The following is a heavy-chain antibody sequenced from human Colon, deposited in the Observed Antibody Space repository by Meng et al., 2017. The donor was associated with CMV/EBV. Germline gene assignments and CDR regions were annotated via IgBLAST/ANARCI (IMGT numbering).Heavy chain of an antibody. J-gene: IGHJ4*02. CDR1: GYNFNRYA. V-gene: IGHV1-3*01. CDR3: ARVPVGTSRYYTSDY. D-gene: IGHD3-3*01. CDR2: ISAGNGET. Sequence: GYNFNRYARHWVRQDQGQRVEGMGWISAGNGETKYSQKFQGRLTITSDTSASTAYMELSSLRAEDTAIYFCARVPVGTSRYYTSDYWGQGTLVTVSS.